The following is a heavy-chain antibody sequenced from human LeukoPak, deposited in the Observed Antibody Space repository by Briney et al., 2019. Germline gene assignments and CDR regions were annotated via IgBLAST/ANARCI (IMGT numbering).Heavy chain of an antibody. Sequence: GGSLRLSCAASGFTFSSYGMSWVRQAPGKGLEWISYISNSGTTIYYADSVKGRFTISRDNAKNSLYLQMNSLRVEDTAVYYCARGAYIANHYADYFDYWGQGTLVTVSA. D-gene: IGHD3-16*01. CDR2: ISNSGTTI. CDR3: ARGAYIANHYADYFDY. J-gene: IGHJ4*02. V-gene: IGHV3-48*04. CDR1: GFTFSSYG.